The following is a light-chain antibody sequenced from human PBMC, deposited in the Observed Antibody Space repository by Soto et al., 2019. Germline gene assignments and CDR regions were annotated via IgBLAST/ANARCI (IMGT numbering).Light chain of an antibody. V-gene: IGKV1-39*01. J-gene: IGKJ5*01. CDR3: QQNYSPPPIT. CDR1: QSIANY. CDR2: AAS. Sequence: DIQMTQSPSSLSASVGDRVTITCRASQSIANYLNWYQQEPGKAPKLLIYAASTLQSGVPSKFSGSGFGTYFTLTISSLQTEDFATYYCQQNYSPPPITFGQGTRLEIK.